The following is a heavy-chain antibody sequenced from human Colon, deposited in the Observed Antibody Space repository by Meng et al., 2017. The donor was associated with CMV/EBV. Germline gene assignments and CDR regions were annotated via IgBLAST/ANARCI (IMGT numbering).Heavy chain of an antibody. D-gene: IGHD3-10*01. V-gene: IGHV4-59*01. CDR1: GGSITNYH. Sequence: SETLSLTCTVSGGSITNYHWAWFRQSPKKGLEWIGYVFHSGSTKYSPSLKSRVTISVDTSKNQFSLHLNSVTPADTAVYYCARRSASGPPGSFFDPWGQGTLVTVSS. J-gene: IGHJ5*02. CDR3: ARRSASGPPGSFFDP. CDR2: VFHSGST.